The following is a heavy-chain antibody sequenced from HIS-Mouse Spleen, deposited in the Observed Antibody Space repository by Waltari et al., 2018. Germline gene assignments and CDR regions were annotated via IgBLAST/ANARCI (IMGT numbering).Heavy chain of an antibody. D-gene: IGHD1-1*01. CDR1: GGPITRSSYY. J-gene: IGHJ4*02. V-gene: IGHV4-39*07. CDR2: IYYSGST. Sequence: QLQLQESGPGLVKPSETLSLTCTVSGGPITRSSYYWGWIRQPPGQGLEWIGSIYYSGSTYYNPSLKSRVTISVDTSKNQFSLKLSSVTAADTAVYYCARDPRWNDGIDYWGQGTLVTVSS. CDR3: ARDPRWNDGIDY.